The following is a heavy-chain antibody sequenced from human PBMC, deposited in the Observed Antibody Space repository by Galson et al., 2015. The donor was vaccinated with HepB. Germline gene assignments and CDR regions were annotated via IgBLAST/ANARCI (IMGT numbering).Heavy chain of an antibody. D-gene: IGHD4-17*01. Sequence: SLRLSCAASGFTFSDYYMSWIRQAPGKGLEWVSYISSSSTYPNYADSVKGRFTISRDNAKKSLYLQINSLRAEDTAVYYCARVADADYGDHSHFDSWGLGTLVTVSS. CDR2: ISSSSTYP. CDR3: ARVADADYGDHSHFDS. J-gene: IGHJ4*02. V-gene: IGHV3-11*06. CDR1: GFTFSDYY.